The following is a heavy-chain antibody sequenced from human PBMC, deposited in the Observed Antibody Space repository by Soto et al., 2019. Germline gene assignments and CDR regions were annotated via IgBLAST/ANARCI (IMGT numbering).Heavy chain of an antibody. J-gene: IGHJ5*02. V-gene: IGHV3-30-3*01. CDR2: IAYDGSDK. D-gene: IGHD3-16*01. Sequence: VGSLRLSCAASGFTFRSYAMHWVRQAPVKGLEWVAVIAYDGSDKYYADSVKGRFTISRDNSKNTLYLQMNSLRPEDTAVYYCARATAPGGFSWFDPWGQGTLVTVSS. CDR1: GFTFRSYA. CDR3: ARATAPGGFSWFDP.